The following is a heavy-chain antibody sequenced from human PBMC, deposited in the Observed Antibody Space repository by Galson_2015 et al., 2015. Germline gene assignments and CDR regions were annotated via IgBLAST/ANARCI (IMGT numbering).Heavy chain of an antibody. CDR2: IWYDGSNK. CDR1: GFPFSSYG. J-gene: IGHJ4*02. D-gene: IGHD2-2*01. V-gene: IGHV3-33*01. Sequence: AASGFPFSSYGMHWVRQAPGKGLEWVAVIWYDGSNKYYADSVKGRFTISRDNSKNTLYLQMNSLRAEDTAVYYCARVEDQGRFDYWGQGTLVTVSS. CDR3: ARVEDQGRFDY.